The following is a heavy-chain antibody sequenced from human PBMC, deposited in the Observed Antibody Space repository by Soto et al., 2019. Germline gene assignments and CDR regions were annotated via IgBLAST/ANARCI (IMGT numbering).Heavy chain of an antibody. CDR2: IYWDDDQ. CDR1: GFSLSTSGVG. D-gene: IGHD2-15*01. J-gene: IGHJ6*02. Sequence: QITLKESGPTLVKPTQTLTLTCTFSGFSLSTSGVGVAWIRQPPGKALEWLALIYWDDDQRYRPSLESRLTIIKDTSKNQVVLTMTNMDSVDTATYSCAYLPCSGGSCYWFSFSGMDVWGQGTTVTVSS. V-gene: IGHV2-5*02. CDR3: AYLPCSGGSCYWFSFSGMDV.